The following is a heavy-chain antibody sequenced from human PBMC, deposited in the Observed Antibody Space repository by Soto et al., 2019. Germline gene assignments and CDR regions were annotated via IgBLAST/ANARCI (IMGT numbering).Heavy chain of an antibody. CDR3: ARQIGLGATSF. Sequence: PGGSLRLSCVASGFNFANFWMHWVRQAPGKGLEWISRINTDGSQTSYADSVKGRFTISRDNSKNTLFLQVNSLGAEDTGVYYCARQIGLGATSFWGQGTLVTVSS. D-gene: IGHD1-26*01. V-gene: IGHV3-74*01. J-gene: IGHJ4*02. CDR2: INTDGSQT. CDR1: GFNFANFW.